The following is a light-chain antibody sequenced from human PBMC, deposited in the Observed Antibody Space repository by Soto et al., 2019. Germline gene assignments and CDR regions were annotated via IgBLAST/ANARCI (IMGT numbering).Light chain of an antibody. V-gene: IGKV3-11*01. J-gene: IGKJ2*01. CDR2: DAS. CDR3: QQRSNWRST. CDR1: QSVSNS. Sequence: EIVLTQSPATLSLSPGERATLSCRASQSVSNSLAWYQQRPGQAPRLLIYDASKGATGIPARFSGSGSGTVFTLTISSLEPEDFAVYSCQQRSNWRSTFGQGTKLES.